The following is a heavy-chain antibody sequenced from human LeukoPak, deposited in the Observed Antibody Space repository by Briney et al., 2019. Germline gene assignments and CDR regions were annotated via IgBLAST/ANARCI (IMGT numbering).Heavy chain of an antibody. Sequence: SETPSLTCAVYGGSFSGYYWSWIRQPPGKGLEWIGEINHSGGTNYNPSLKSRVTISVDTSKNQFSLKLSSVTAADTAVYYCARAVAGKLLFFDYWGQGTLVTVSS. V-gene: IGHV4-34*01. J-gene: IGHJ4*02. D-gene: IGHD6-19*01. CDR1: GGSFSGYY. CDR2: INHSGGT. CDR3: ARAVAGKLLFFDY.